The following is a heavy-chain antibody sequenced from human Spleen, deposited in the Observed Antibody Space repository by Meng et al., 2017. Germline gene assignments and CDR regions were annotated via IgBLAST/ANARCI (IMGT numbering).Heavy chain of an antibody. CDR3: ARGPGILNY. D-gene: IGHD3-10*01. CDR2: TYYGSKWYN. V-gene: IGHV6-1*02. J-gene: IGHJ4*02. Sequence: VQLLQAAPGPVQPSQTHARTCAIAGASVSSTSAAWNWTRQSPSRGLEVLGRTYYGSKWYNDYAVSVKSRITINPDTSKNHFSLQLNSVTPEDTAVYYCARGPGILNYWGQGTLVTVFS. CDR1: GASVSSTSAA.